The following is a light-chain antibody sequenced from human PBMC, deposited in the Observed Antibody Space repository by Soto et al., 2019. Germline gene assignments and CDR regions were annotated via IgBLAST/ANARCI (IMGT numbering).Light chain of an antibody. CDR3: CSYAGGPRPVL. CDR1: SSDVGSYNL. J-gene: IGLJ2*01. Sequence: QSALTQPASVSGSPGQSITISCTGASSDVGSYNLVSWYQQHPGKAPKLIIYEGNKRPSGISNRFSGSKSGNTASLTISGLQPEDEADYYCCSYAGGPRPVLFGGGTKLTVL. V-gene: IGLV2-23*01. CDR2: EGN.